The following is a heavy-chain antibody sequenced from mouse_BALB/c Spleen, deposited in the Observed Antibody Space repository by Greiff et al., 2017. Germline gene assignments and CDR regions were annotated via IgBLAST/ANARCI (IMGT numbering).Heavy chain of an antibody. Sequence: EVMLVESGGGLVQPGGSRKLSCAASGFTFSSFGMHWVRQAPEKGLEWVAYISSGSSTIYYADTVKGRFTISRDNPKNTLFLQMTSLRSEDTAMYYCARSDYYAWGQGTTLTVSS. CDR1: GFTFSSFG. CDR2: ISSGSSTI. J-gene: IGHJ2*01. D-gene: IGHD1-1*01. CDR3: ARSDYYA. V-gene: IGHV5-17*02.